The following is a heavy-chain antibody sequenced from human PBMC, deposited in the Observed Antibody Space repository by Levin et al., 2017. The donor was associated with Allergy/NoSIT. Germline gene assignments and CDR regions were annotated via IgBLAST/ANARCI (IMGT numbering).Heavy chain of an antibody. J-gene: IGHJ1*01. D-gene: IGHD1-26*01. CDR2: INPNSGGT. CDR3: AREWELLSEYFYH. V-gene: IGHV1-2*02. CDR1: GYTFTGYY. Sequence: ASVKVSCKASGYTFTGYYIHWVRQAPGQGLEWMGWINPNSGGTNYAQKFQGRVTMTRDRSISTAYMELSRLRSDDTAVNYCAREWELLSEYFYHWGQGTLVTVSS.